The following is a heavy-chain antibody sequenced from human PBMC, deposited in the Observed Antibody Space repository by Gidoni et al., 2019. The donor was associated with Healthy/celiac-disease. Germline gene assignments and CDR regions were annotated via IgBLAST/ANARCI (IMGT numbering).Heavy chain of an antibody. D-gene: IGHD5-18*01. Sequence: EVQLVESGGGLVQPGRSLRLSCAASGFTFDDYAMHWVRQAPGKGLEWVSGISWNSGSIGYADSVKGRFTISRDNAKNSLYLQMNSLRAEDTALYYCAKSIRGYSYGGDYYGMDVWGQGTTVTVSS. CDR2: ISWNSGSI. J-gene: IGHJ6*02. CDR1: GFTFDDYA. CDR3: AKSIRGYSYGGDYYGMDV. V-gene: IGHV3-9*01.